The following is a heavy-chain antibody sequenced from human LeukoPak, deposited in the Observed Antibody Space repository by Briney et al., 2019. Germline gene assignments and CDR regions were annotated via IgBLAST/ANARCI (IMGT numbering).Heavy chain of an antibody. Sequence: GGSLRLSCAASGFTFSTYSMNWIRQAPGKGLEWVSYISSSGSTIYYADSVKGRFTISRDNAKNSLYLQMNSLRAEDTAVYYCAELGITMIGGVWGKGTTVTISS. CDR3: AELGITMIGGV. J-gene: IGHJ6*04. CDR1: GFTFSTYS. D-gene: IGHD3-10*02. V-gene: IGHV3-48*04. CDR2: ISSSGSTI.